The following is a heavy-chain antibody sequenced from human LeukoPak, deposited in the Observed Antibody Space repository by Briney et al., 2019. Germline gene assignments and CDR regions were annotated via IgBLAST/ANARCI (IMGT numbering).Heavy chain of an antibody. CDR2: IYYSGST. CDR1: GGSIRSYY. V-gene: IGHV4-59*01. D-gene: IGHD2-8*01. CDR3: ARLRGYCINDVCSSDRFPDY. J-gene: IGHJ4*02. Sequence: SETLSLTCTVSGGSIRSYYWSRIRQPPGKGLEWIGYIYYSGSTNCNPSLKSRVTISVDTSKNQFSLKVRSVTAADTAVYYCARLRGYCINDVCSSDRFPDYWGQGTLVTVSS.